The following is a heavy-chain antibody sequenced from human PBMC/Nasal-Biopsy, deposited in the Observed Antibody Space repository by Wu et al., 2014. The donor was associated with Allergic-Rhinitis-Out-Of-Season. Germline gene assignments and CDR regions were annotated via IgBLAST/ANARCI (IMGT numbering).Heavy chain of an antibody. CDR1: GASIGSYY. Sequence: TLSLTCTVSGASIGSYYWGWIRQPPGKGLEWIGYLSSSGTTNYNPSLKSRVTISVDTSNNQISLILRSVTAADTASYYCVRPTRENTDYDNWFDPGPGNPGHRLL. CDR2: LSSSGTT. D-gene: IGHD4-17*01. CDR3: VRPTRENTDYDNWFDP. J-gene: IGHJ5*02. V-gene: IGHV4-4*08.